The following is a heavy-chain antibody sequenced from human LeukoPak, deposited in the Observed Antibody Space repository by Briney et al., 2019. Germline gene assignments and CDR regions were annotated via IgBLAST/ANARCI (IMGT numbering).Heavy chain of an antibody. CDR3: ATSSVWGGAFNI. CDR1: GFTFSSYG. D-gene: IGHD3-16*01. V-gene: IGHV3-33*01. J-gene: IGHJ3*02. CDR2: IWYDGSNK. Sequence: GRSLRLSCAASGFTFSSYGMHWVRQAPGKGLEWVAVIWYDGSNKYYADSVKGRFTISRDNSKNTLYLQMSSLRAEDTAVYYCATSSVWGGAFNIWGQGTMVTVSS.